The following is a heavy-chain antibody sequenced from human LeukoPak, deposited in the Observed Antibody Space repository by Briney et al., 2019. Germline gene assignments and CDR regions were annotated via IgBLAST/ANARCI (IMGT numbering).Heavy chain of an antibody. CDR1: GYTFTGYY. J-gene: IGHJ5*02. D-gene: IGHD3-16*01. V-gene: IGHV1-2*02. Sequence: ASVKVSCKASGYTFTGYYMHWVRQAPGQGLEWMGWINPNSGGTNYAQKFQGRVTMTRNTSISTAYMELSSLRSEDTAVYYCARGTGGYGGHNWFDPWGQGTLVTVSS. CDR2: INPNSGGT. CDR3: ARGTGGYGGHNWFDP.